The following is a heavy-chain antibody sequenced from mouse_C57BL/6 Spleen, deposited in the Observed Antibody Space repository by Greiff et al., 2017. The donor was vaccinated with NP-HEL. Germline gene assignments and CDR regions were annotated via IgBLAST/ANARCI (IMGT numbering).Heavy chain of an antibody. CDR1: GFTFSDYY. CDR2: INYDGSST. D-gene: IGHD2-4*01. Sequence: DVKLVESEGGLVQPGSSMKLSCTASGFTFSDYYMAWVRQVPEKGLEWVANINYDGSSTYYLDSLKSRFIISRDNAKNILYLQMSSLKSEDTATYYCARGHYDGFAYWGQGTLVTVSA. CDR3: ARGHYDGFAY. V-gene: IGHV5-16*01. J-gene: IGHJ3*01.